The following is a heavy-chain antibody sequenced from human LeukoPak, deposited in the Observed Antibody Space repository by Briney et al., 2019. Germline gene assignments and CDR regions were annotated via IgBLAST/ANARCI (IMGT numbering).Heavy chain of an antibody. D-gene: IGHD5-12*01. Sequence: GGSLRLSCAASGFTFSSYAMSWVRQAPGKGLEWVSAISGSGGSTYYADSVKGRFTISRDNSKNTLYLQMNSLRAEDTAVYYCARGLVVATGFDYWGQGTLVTVSS. V-gene: IGHV3-23*01. CDR3: ARGLVVATGFDY. J-gene: IGHJ4*02. CDR2: ISGSGGST. CDR1: GFTFSSYA.